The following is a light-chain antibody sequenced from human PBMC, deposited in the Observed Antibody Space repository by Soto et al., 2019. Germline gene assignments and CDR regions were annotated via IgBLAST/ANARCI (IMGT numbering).Light chain of an antibody. V-gene: IGKV4-1*01. Sequence: DIVMTQSPDSLAVSLGERATINCKSSQSVLYSSNNKNYLAWYQQKPGQPPKLLIYWASTRESGVPDRFSGRGSGKDFTLTISSLQAEDVAVYYGQQYYSTPDTFGQGTKLEIK. CDR2: WAS. CDR1: QSVLYSSNNKNY. J-gene: IGKJ2*01. CDR3: QQYYSTPDT.